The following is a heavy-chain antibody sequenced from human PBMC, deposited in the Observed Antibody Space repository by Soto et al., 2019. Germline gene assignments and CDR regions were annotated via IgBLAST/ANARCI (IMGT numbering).Heavy chain of an antibody. J-gene: IGHJ6*03. CDR1: GYTFTSYD. CDR3: ARGLDCSGGSCYFHYYYYMDV. CDR2: MNPNSGNT. Sequence: ASVKVSCKASGYTFTSYDINWVRQATGQGLEWMGWMNPNSGNTGYAQKFQGRVTMTRNTSISTAYMELSSLRSEDTAVYYCARGLDCSGGSCYFHYYYYMDVWGKGTTVTVSS. V-gene: IGHV1-8*01. D-gene: IGHD2-15*01.